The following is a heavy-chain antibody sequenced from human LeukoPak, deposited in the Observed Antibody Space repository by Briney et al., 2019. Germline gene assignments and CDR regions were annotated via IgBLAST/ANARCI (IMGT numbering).Heavy chain of an antibody. V-gene: IGHV3-30*02. D-gene: IGHD3-22*01. CDR3: AKDRLPMIVVVPLDY. Sequence: PGGSLRLSCAASGFTFSSYGMHWVRQAPGKGLEWVAFIRYDGSNKYYADSVKDRFTISRDNSKNTLYLQMNSLRAEDTAVYYCAKDRLPMIVVVPLDYWGQGTLVTVSS. CDR2: IRYDGSNK. CDR1: GFTFSSYG. J-gene: IGHJ4*02.